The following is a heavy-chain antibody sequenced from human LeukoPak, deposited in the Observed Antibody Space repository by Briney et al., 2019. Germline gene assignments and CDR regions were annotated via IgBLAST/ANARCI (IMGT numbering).Heavy chain of an antibody. J-gene: IGHJ3*02. D-gene: IGHD3-22*01. CDR1: GFNFNNYD. CDR3: ARDVITTIVVTNLDAFDM. Sequence: GGSLRLSCVASGFNFNNYDLHWVRQAPGKGLERVAFIKFHGHETFYADSVEGRFTFSRDNSRNTVYLQMNSLRSEDTAVYYCARDVITTIVVTNLDAFDMWGQGTMVTVSS. V-gene: IGHV3-30*02. CDR2: IKFHGHET.